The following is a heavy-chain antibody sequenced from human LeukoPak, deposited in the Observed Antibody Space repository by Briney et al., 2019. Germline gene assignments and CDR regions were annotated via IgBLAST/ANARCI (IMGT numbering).Heavy chain of an antibody. D-gene: IGHD3-22*01. CDR2: IYHSGST. CDR1: GYSISSGYY. Sequence: SETLSLTCTVSGYSISSGYYWGWIRQPPGKGLEWIGSIYHSGSTYYNPSLKSRVTISVDTSKNQFSLKLSSVTAADTAVYYCARDRSYYDSSGYYGFDYWGQGTLVTVSS. J-gene: IGHJ4*02. CDR3: ARDRSYYDSSGYYGFDY. V-gene: IGHV4-38-2*02.